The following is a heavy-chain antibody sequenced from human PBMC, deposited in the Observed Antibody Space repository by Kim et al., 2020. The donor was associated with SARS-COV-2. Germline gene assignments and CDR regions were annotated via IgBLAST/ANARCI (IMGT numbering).Heavy chain of an antibody. V-gene: IGHV3-49*04. CDR2: IRSKAYGGTT. CDR3: TSPSGRDVVTAIRWWYVDL. D-gene: IGHD2-21*02. J-gene: IGHJ2*01. Sequence: GGSLRLSCTASGFTFGDYAMSWVRQAPGKGLEWVGFIRSKAYGGTTEYAASVKGRFTISRDDSKSIAYLQMNSLKTEDTAVYYCTSPSGRDVVTAIRWWYVDLWGRGTLVSVSS. CDR1: GFTFGDYA.